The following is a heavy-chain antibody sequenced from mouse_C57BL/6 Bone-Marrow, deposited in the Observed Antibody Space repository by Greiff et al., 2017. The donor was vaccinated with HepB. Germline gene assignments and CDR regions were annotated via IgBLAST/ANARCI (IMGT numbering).Heavy chain of an antibody. Sequence: VKLQQSGAELVRPGTSVKMSCKASGYTFTNYWIGWAKQRPGHGLEWIGDIYPGGGYTNYNEKFKGKATLTADKSSSTAYMQFSSLTSEDSAIYYCARSSNGSSYEYWGQGTTLTVSS. CDR1: GYTFTNYW. V-gene: IGHV1-63*01. J-gene: IGHJ2*01. CDR2: IYPGGGYT. CDR3: ARSSNGSSYEY. D-gene: IGHD1-1*01.